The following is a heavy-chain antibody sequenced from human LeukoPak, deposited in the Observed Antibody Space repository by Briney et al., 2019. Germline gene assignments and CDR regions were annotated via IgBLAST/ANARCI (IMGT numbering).Heavy chain of an antibody. CDR3: ARDLRKGAYFDY. Sequence: GGSLRLSCAASGFTFSDHYMDWVRQAPGKGLEWVALIWYDGSNIYYADSVKGRFTISRDNSKNTLYLQMNSLRAEDTAVYYCARDLRKGAYFDYWGQGTLVTVSS. V-gene: IGHV3-33*08. J-gene: IGHJ4*02. CDR1: GFTFSDHY. CDR2: IWYDGSNI. D-gene: IGHD3-16*01.